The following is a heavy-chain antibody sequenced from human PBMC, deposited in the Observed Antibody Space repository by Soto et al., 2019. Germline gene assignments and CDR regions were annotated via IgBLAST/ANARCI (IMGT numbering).Heavy chain of an antibody. V-gene: IGHV1-3*01. CDR2: INAGNDNT. CDR3: ARDRGYSSGWYLAY. CDR1: GYTFSNYA. J-gene: IGHJ4*02. Sequence: ASVKVSCKASGYTFSNYAMYWVRQAPGQRLEWMGWINAGNDNTKYSQKFQGRVTITRDTSASTAYMELSSLRSEDTAVYYCARDRGYSSGWYLAYWGQGTLVTVSS. D-gene: IGHD6-19*01.